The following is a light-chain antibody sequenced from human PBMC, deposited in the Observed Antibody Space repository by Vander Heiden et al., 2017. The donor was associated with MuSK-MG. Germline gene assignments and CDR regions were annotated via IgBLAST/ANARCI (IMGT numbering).Light chain of an antibody. CDR2: LGS. Sequence: DIVMTQSTFTLPVTHGEPASISCRSSQSLQHSNGYNYLDWYLQKPGQAPQLLIYLGSNRDYGVPDRFSGSGSGTDFTLKISRGEAEDVGVYYCIQGLQTPSPFGQGTQLDIK. V-gene: IGKV2-28*01. J-gene: IGKJ5*01. CDR1: QSLQHSNGYNY. CDR3: IQGLQTPSP.